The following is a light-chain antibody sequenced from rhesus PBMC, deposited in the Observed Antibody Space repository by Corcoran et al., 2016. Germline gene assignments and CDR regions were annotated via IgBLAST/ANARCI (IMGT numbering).Light chain of an antibody. CDR1: QSLVYSDGKTY. CDR2: LVS. Sequence: DIVMTQTPLSLPVTLGEPASISCRSSQSLVYSDGKTYLYWYLQKPGQSPQLLMYLVSKRASGVPEKFRGSGSETDVTLKISRVEAEDVGVYYCMQALRPPRTFGGGTKVEIK. V-gene: IGKV2-82*02. CDR3: MQALRPPRT. J-gene: IGKJ4*01.